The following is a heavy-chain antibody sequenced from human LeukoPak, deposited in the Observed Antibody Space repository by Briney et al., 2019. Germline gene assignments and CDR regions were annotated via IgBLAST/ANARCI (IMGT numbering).Heavy chain of an antibody. J-gene: IGHJ2*01. CDR2: IYSGGST. CDR3: AREAYYYDSSD. V-gene: IGHV3-66*01. Sequence: PGGSLRPSCAASGFTVSSNYMSWVRQAPGKGLEWVSVIYSGGSTYYADSVKGRFTISRDNSKNTLYLQMNSLRAEDTAVYYCAREAYYYDSSDWGRGTLVTVSS. CDR1: GFTVSSNY. D-gene: IGHD3-22*01.